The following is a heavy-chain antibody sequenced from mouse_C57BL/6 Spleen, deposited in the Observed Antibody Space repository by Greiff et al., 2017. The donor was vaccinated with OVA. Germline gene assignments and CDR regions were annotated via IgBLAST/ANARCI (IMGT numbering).Heavy chain of an antibody. CDR1: GFNIKDYY. Sequence: EVQLQQSGAELVKPGASVKLSCTASGFNIKDYYMHWVKQRPEQGLEWIGRIDPEDGETKYAPKFQGKATITAETSSNTAYLQLSSLTSEDTAVYYCARSRSYSNYEGRYFDYWGQGTTLTVSS. V-gene: IGHV14-2*01. CDR3: ARSRSYSNYEGRYFDY. CDR2: IDPEDGET. J-gene: IGHJ2*01. D-gene: IGHD2-5*01.